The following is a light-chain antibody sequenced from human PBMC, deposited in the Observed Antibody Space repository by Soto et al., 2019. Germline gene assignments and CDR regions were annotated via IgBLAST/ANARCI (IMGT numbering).Light chain of an antibody. CDR1: QSINTY. CDR2: AAS. Sequence: DIQMTQSPSSLSASVGDRFTLTCRSNQSINTYLNWYQQRSGSAPRLLIFAASSLQTGVPARFSGSGSGTDFTLTISNLQPEDFATYYCQQSYNTLPITFGQGTRLEIK. J-gene: IGKJ5*01. V-gene: IGKV1-39*01. CDR3: QQSYNTLPIT.